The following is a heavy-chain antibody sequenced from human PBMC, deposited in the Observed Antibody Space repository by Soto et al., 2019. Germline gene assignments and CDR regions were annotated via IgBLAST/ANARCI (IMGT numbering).Heavy chain of an antibody. CDR1: GFTFSSYA. J-gene: IGHJ4*02. Sequence: VGSLRLSCAASGFTFSSYAMHWVRQAPGKGLEYVSVINSNGGSTYYANSVKGRFTISRDNSKNTLYLQMGSLRAEDMAVYYCARTSGCAFDYWGQGTLVTVSS. CDR2: INSNGGST. D-gene: IGHD5-12*01. V-gene: IGHV3-64*01. CDR3: ARTSGCAFDY.